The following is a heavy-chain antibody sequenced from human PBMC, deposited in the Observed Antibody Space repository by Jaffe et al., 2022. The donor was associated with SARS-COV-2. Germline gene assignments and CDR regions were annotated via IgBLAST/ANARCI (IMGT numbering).Heavy chain of an antibody. Sequence: EVQLVESGGGLVQPGGSLRLSCAASGFTFSSYSMNWVRQAPGKGLEWVSYISSSSSTIYYADSVKGRFTISRDNAKNSLYLQMNSLRDEDTAVYYCAREERVGGLTCAFDIWGQGTMVTVSS. J-gene: IGHJ3*02. CDR3: AREERVGGLTCAFDI. D-gene: IGHD3-16*01. CDR1: GFTFSSYS. V-gene: IGHV3-48*02. CDR2: ISSSSSTI.